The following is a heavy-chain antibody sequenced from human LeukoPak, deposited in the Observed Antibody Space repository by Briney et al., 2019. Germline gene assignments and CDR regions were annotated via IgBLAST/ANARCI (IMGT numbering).Heavy chain of an antibody. CDR3: ARRRYCSGGSCYDY. D-gene: IGHD2-15*01. V-gene: IGHV4-39*01. J-gene: IGHJ4*02. Sequence: SETLSLTCTVSGGSISSSSYYWGWIRQPPGKGLEWIGSTYYSGSTYYNPSLKSRVTISVDTSKNQFSLKLSSVTAADTAVSYCARRRYCSGGSCYDYWGQGTLVTVSS. CDR2: TYYSGST. CDR1: GGSISSSSYY.